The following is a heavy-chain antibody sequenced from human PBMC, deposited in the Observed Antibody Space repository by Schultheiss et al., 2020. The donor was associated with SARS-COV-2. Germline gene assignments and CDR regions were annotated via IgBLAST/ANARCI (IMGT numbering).Heavy chain of an antibody. CDR1: GESFNGFS. CDR2: VSHSGAT. CDR3: ARDLRGSSSMDV. D-gene: IGHD6-6*01. J-gene: IGHJ6*02. V-gene: IGHV4-34*01. Sequence: SETLSLTCAVYGESFNGFSWTWIRQSPGKGLEWIGQVSHSGATHYSPSLKRRVTISVDTSNNQFSLKLSSVTAADTAVYYCARDLRGSSSMDVWGQGTTVTVSS.